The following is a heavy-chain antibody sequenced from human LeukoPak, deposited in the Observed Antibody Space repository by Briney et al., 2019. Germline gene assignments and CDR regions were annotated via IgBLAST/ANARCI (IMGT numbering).Heavy chain of an antibody. J-gene: IGHJ4*02. Sequence: GGSLRLSCAASGFTFDDYAMHWVRQAPGKGLEWVSYITSSGNTIYYANSVKGRFTISRDNAKNSLYLQMNSLRAEDTAVYYCARGSPGYWGQGTLVTVSS. V-gene: IGHV3-48*03. CDR1: GFTFDDYA. CDR3: ARGSPGY. CDR2: ITSSGNTI.